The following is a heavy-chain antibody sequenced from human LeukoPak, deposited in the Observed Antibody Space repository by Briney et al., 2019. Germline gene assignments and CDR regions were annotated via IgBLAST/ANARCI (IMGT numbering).Heavy chain of an antibody. CDR3: ARGSLSGGGSGSPDDY. CDR1: GYTFTSYD. CDR2: MNPNSGNT. V-gene: IGHV1-8*03. J-gene: IGHJ4*02. Sequence: ASVKVSCKASGYTFTSYDINWVRQAAGQGLEWMGWMNPNSGNTGYAQKFQGRVTITRNTSISTAYMELSSLRSEDTAVYYCARGSLSGGGSGSPDDYWGQGTLVTVSS. D-gene: IGHD3-10*01.